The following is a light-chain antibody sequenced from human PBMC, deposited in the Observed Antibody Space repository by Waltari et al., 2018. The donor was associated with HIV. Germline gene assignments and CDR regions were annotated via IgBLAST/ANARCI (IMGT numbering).Light chain of an antibody. CDR2: DDR. CDR1: DIGSQR. V-gene: IGLV3-21*02. CDR3: QVWHRDSEHYV. J-gene: IGLJ1*01. Sequence: SYVLTQPPSVPVAPGQTARITCGGHDIGSQRVQWYQQKPGQAPVLVVYDDRDRPSGIPERFSGSNVGSTATLTISRVEAGDEADYYCQVWHRDSEHYVFGTGTKVTVL.